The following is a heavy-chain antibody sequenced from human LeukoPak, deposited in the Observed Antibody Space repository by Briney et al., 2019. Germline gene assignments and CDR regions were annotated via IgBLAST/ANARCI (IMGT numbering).Heavy chain of an antibody. CDR1: GGSFSGYY. CDR3: ARAGTYQLGPGNALGY. V-gene: IGHV4-34*01. Sequence: PSETLSLTCAVYGGSFSGYYWSWIRQPPGKGLEWIGEINHSGSTNYNPSLKSRVTISVDTSKNQFSLKLSSVTAADTAVYYCARAGTYQLGPGNALGYWGQGTLVTVSS. D-gene: IGHD2-2*01. J-gene: IGHJ4*02. CDR2: INHSGST.